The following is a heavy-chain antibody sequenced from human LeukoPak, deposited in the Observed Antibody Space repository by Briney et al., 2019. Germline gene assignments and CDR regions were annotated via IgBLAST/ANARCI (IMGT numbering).Heavy chain of an antibody. CDR2: IIPIFGTA. CDR3: ALWDIVVVPAAIGRY. J-gene: IGHJ4*02. D-gene: IGHD2-2*02. V-gene: IGHV1-69*13. CDR1: GGTFSSYA. Sequence: GASVKVSCKASGGTFSSYAISWVRQAPGQGLEWMGGIIPIFGTANYAQKFQGRVTITADESTSTAYMELSSLRSEDTAAYYCALWDIVVVPAAIGRYWGQGTLVTVSS.